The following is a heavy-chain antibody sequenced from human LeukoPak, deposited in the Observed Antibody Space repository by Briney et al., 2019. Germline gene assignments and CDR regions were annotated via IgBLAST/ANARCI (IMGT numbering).Heavy chain of an antibody. CDR2: ISSSSSTI. Sequence: GGSLRLSCAASGFTFSSYSMNWVRQAPGKGLEWVSCISSSSSTIYYADSVKGRFTISRDNAKNSLYLQMNSLRAEDMAVYYCARGGYSSPLYYYYYMDVWGKGTTVTVSS. D-gene: IGHD5-12*01. V-gene: IGHV3-48*01. J-gene: IGHJ6*03. CDR1: GFTFSSYS. CDR3: ARGGYSSPLYYYYYMDV.